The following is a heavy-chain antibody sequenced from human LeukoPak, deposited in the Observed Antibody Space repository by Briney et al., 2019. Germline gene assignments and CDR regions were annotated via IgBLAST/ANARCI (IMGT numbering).Heavy chain of an antibody. CDR1: GFTFSSYS. CDR3: AASPPNIVVVPAAKGPFGS. Sequence: HPGGSLRLSCAASGFTFSSYSMKWVRQAPGKGLEWVSGINGGGGGGTFHADSVRGRFTISRDNSKNTLYLQMSSLRAEDTAVYSCAASPPNIVVVPAAKGPFGSWGQGTLVTVSS. J-gene: IGHJ5*02. D-gene: IGHD2-2*01. CDR2: INGGGGGGT. V-gene: IGHV3-23*01.